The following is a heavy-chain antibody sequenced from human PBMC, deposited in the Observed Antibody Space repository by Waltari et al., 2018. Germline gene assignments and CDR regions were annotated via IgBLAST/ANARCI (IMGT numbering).Heavy chain of an antibody. CDR1: GYSISSGYY. D-gene: IGHD7-27*01. J-gene: IGHJ5*02. V-gene: IGHV4-38-2*01. CDR2: IYHGGST. Sequence: QVQLQESGPGLVKPSETLSLTCAVSGYSISSGYYWGWIRQPPGKGLEWIGSIYHGGSTSYNPSLKGRFTMSVDTSKNQFSLKLSSVTAADTAVYYCARQGDGWGRRHWFDPWGQGTLVTVSS. CDR3: ARQGDGWGRRHWFDP.